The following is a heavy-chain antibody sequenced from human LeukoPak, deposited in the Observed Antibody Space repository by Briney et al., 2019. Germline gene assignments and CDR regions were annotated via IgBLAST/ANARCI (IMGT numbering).Heavy chain of an antibody. CDR3: AREGDCSSTSCYILSYYYYMDV. V-gene: IGHV4-4*07. J-gene: IGHJ6*03. CDR2: IYTSGST. Sequence: SETLSLTCTVSGGSISSYYWSWIRQPAGKGLEWIRRIYTSGSTNYNPSLKSRVTMSVDTSKNQFSLKLSSVTAADTAVYYCAREGDCSSTSCYILSYYYYMDVWGKGTTVTVSS. D-gene: IGHD2-2*01. CDR1: GGSISSYY.